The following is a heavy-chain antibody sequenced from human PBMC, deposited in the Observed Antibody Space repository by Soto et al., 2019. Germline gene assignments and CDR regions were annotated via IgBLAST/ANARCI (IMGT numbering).Heavy chain of an antibody. J-gene: IGHJ5*02. V-gene: IGHV1-18*01. CDR3: ARDLLLHYYDSTRHWFDP. D-gene: IGHD3-22*01. CDR1: GYTFTSYG. Sequence: GASVKVSCKASGYTFTSYGISWVRQAPGQGLEWMGWISAYNGNTNYAQKLQGRVTMTTDTSTSTAYMELRSLRSDDTAVYYCARDLLLHYYDSTRHWFDPWGQGTLVTVSS. CDR2: ISAYNGNT.